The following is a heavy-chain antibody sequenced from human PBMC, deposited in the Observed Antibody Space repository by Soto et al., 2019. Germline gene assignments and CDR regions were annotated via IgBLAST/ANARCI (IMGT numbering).Heavy chain of an antibody. CDR3: TPTQIYDSVGGSYLD. J-gene: IGHJ4*02. CDR2: IKSKTDGGTT. Sequence: EVQLVESGGGLVKPGGSLRLSCAASGFTFSNAWMNWVRQAPGKGLEWVGRIKSKTDGGTTDYAAPVKGRFTISRDDSKNTLYLQMNSLKTEDTAVYYCTPTQIYDSVGGSYLDWGQGTLDTVSS. D-gene: IGHD3-16*02. CDR1: GFTFSNAW. V-gene: IGHV3-15*07.